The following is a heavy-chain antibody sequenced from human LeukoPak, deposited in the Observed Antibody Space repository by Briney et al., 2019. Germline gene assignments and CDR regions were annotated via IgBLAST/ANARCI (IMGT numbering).Heavy chain of an antibody. CDR1: GGTFSSYA. Sequence: ASVKVSCKASGGTFSSYAISWVRQAPGQGLEWMGRIIPIFGTANYAQKFQGRVTITTDESTSTAYMELSSLRSEDTAVYYCVFGDSSGWYQDYFDYWGQGTLVTVSS. D-gene: IGHD6-19*01. CDR3: VFGDSSGWYQDYFDY. CDR2: IIPIFGTA. V-gene: IGHV1-69*05. J-gene: IGHJ4*02.